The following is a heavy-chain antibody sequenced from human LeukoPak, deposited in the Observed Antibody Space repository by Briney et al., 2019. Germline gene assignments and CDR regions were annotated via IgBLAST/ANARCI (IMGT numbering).Heavy chain of an antibody. J-gene: IGHJ4*02. CDR2: ISDSGGYT. D-gene: IGHD6-19*01. CDR3: AKKGDYSSMPGPDFDY. Sequence: AGGSLRLSCAASGFTFSNYAISWVRRAPGKGLEWVSAISDSGGYTYYADSVKGRFTISRDNSKNMLYLQMRSLRAEDTALYYCAKKGDYSSMPGPDFDYWGQGTLVTVSS. CDR1: GFTFSNYA. V-gene: IGHV3-23*01.